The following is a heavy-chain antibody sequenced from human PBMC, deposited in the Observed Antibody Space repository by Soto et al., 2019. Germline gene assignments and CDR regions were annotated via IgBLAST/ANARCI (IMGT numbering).Heavy chain of an antibody. CDR1: GFSLSGSA. CDR3: ARDCSSSSCSVWAY. D-gene: IGHD2-2*01. J-gene: IGHJ4*02. CDR2: ITASGEKL. V-gene: IGHV3-23*01. Sequence: EVQLLESGGGLVQPGGSLRLPCEASGFSLSGSAWTGAARPPGKGLEWVSGITASGEKLYYTDSVKGRFTVSRDNSKNTLYLQMHSLRADDTAVYYCARDCSSSSCSVWAYWGQGTLVTVSS.